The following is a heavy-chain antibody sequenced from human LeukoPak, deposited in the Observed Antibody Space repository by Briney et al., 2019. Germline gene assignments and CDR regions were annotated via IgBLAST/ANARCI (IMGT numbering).Heavy chain of an antibody. D-gene: IGHD4-11*01. V-gene: IGHV3-74*01. CDR2: INSDGSST. CDR1: GFSISGYW. J-gene: IGHJ4*02. Sequence: GSLRLSCAASGFSISGYWMHWVRQAPGKGLVWVSRINSDGSSTTYADSVKDRFTISRDNAKNTLYLQMSSLRADDTAVYYCARDGLGSSYYYWGQGTLVTVSS. CDR3: ARDGLGSSYYY.